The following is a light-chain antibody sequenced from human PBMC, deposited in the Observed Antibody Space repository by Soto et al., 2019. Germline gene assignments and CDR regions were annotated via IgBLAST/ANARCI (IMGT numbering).Light chain of an antibody. J-gene: IGKJ4*01. Sequence: EVVMTQSPATLSVSPGERATLSCRASHNINSNLAWYQQKPGQAPRLLIYGASTRATGIPARFSGSGSGTEFTLTLSSLQSEDFAVYYCQQCNNWPPLTFGGGTKVEIK. CDR2: GAS. CDR1: HNINSN. V-gene: IGKV3-15*01. CDR3: QQCNNWPPLT.